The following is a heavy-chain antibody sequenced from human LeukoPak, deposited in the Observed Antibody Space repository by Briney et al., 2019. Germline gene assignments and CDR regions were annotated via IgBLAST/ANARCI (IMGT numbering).Heavy chain of an antibody. CDR3: ARVKDEYSSSPTDWYFDY. CDR1: GFTFSSYA. D-gene: IGHD6-6*01. V-gene: IGHV3-23*01. CDR2: ISGSGGST. Sequence: GGSLRLSCAASGFTFSSYAMSWVREAPGKGLEWVSAISGSGGSTYYADSVKGRFTISRDNSKNTLYLQMNSLRAEDTAVYYCARVKDEYSSSPTDWYFDYWGQGTLVTVSS. J-gene: IGHJ4*02.